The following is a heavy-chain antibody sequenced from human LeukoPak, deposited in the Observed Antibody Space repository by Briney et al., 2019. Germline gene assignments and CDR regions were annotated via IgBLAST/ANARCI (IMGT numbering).Heavy chain of an antibody. D-gene: IGHD3-10*01. CDR1: GFTFSNYW. V-gene: IGHV3-74*01. Sequence: GGSLRLSCAASGFTFSNYWMHWVRQAPGKGPVWVSRIKTDGSITDYADSVKGRFTISRDNAKNSLYLQMNSLRAEDTAVYYCARGEYGSGSYHIDYWGQGTLVTVSS. J-gene: IGHJ4*02. CDR3: ARGEYGSGSYHIDY. CDR2: IKTDGSIT.